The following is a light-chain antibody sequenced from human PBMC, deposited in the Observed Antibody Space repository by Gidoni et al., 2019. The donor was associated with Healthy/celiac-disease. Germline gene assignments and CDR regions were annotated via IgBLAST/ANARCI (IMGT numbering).Light chain of an antibody. CDR2: QDS. J-gene: IGLJ1*01. CDR1: TLGGNY. V-gene: IGLV3-1*01. Sequence: SYELTQPPSVSVSPGQTASITCSGDTLGGNYACWYQQKPGQSPVMVIDQDSKRPSGIPEIFSGSNAGNTATLTISGTQAIAAADYYCQAWDISTGVFGTGTKVTVL. CDR3: QAWDISTGV.